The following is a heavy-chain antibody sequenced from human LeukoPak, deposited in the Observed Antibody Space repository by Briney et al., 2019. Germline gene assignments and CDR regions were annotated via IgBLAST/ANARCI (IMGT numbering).Heavy chain of an antibody. Sequence: PGGSLRLSCADSGFTFSSYDMHWVRQAPGKGLEWVAVISYDESGISYADSVKGRFTISRDNSKNTLYLQMNSLRAEDTAVYYCAKALEVGHGRRWYPGGIIAYWGQGTLLTVSS. V-gene: IGHV3-30*18. CDR2: ISYDESGI. CDR1: GFTFSSYD. J-gene: IGHJ4*02. CDR3: AKALEVGHGRRWYPGGIIAY. D-gene: IGHD6-13*01.